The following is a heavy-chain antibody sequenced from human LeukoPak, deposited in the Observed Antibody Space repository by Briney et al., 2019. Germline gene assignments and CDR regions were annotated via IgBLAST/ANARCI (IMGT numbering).Heavy chain of an antibody. Sequence: PGGSLRLSCAASGFTFSTYWMSWVRQAPGKGVEWVATINQDGSEKYYVDSVKGRFTISRDNPKNSHYLQMNSLRAEDTAVYYCASHITVIAVRAFDIWGHGTMVTVSS. CDR3: ASHITVIAVRAFDI. CDR2: INQDGSEK. D-gene: IGHD3-22*01. J-gene: IGHJ3*02. V-gene: IGHV3-7*05. CDR1: GFTFSTYW.